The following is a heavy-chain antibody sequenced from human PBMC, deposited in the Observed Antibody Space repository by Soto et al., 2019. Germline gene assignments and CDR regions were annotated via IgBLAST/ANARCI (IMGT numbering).Heavy chain of an antibody. Sequence: QVQLVQSGPEVKKHGASVKVSCKASGYSFHNFGIIWVRQAPGQGLEWMGWISGQIAKTNYAQKFQGKVTMTTDTSTSTAYMALNTLTSADPARYYWARGPPSGSFSLTPRYWGPGTLVTVSS. D-gene: IGHD1-26*01. CDR2: ISGQIAKT. J-gene: IGHJ4*02. CDR3: ARGPPSGSFSLTPRY. V-gene: IGHV1-18*04. CDR1: GYSFHNFG.